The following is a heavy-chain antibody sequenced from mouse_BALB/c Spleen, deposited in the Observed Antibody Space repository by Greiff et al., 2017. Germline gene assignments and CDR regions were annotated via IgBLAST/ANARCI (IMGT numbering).Heavy chain of an antibody. J-gene: IGHJ2*01. CDR2: IYPGDGDT. CDR3: ARSYYYGYFDY. D-gene: IGHD1-1*01. CDR1: GYAFSSYW. Sequence: VQLQQSGAELVRPGSSVKISCKASGYAFSSYWMNWVKQRPGQGLEWIGQIYPGDGDTNYNGKFKGKATLTADKSSSTAYMQLSSLTSEDSAVYFCARSYYYGYFDYWGQGTTLTVSS. V-gene: IGHV1-80*01.